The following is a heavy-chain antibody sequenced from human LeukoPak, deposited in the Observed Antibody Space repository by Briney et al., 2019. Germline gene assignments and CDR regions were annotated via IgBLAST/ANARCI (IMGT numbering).Heavy chain of an antibody. Sequence: GGSLRLSCTPSGFTFGDYGMSWDRQAPGKGLEWVGFIRSKAYGGTTEYAASVKGRFTMSRDDSKSIAYLQMNSLSTEDTAVYYCTRGDYYDSSGYYFLFDYWGQGTLVTVSS. D-gene: IGHD3-22*01. J-gene: IGHJ4*02. CDR2: IRSKAYGGTT. V-gene: IGHV3-49*04. CDR1: GFTFGDYG. CDR3: TRGDYYDSSGYYFLFDY.